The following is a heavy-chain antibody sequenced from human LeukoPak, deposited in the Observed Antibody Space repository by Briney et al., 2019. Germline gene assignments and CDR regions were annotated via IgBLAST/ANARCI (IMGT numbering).Heavy chain of an antibody. Sequence: SVKVSCKASGGSFISYAISWVRQVPGQGLEYLGGGIPNFRRTQYSQKFEGRVTITTDETIASMELRSLTSEDTAVYYCARTGRYSNYDYSYHMDVWGKGTTVIVS. V-gene: IGHV1-69*05. CDR3: ARTGRYSNYDYSYHMDV. D-gene: IGHD4-11*01. CDR1: GGSFISYA. J-gene: IGHJ6*03. CDR2: GIPNFRRT.